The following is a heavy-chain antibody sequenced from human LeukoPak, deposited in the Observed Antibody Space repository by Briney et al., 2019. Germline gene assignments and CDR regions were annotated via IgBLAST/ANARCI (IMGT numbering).Heavy chain of an antibody. CDR1: GGSISSYY. V-gene: IGHV4-59*12. Sequence: PSETLSLTCTVSGGSISSYYWSCIRQPPGKGLEWIGYIYYSGSTNYNPSLKSRVTISVDTSKNQFSLKLSSVTAADTAVYYCASPSDPKLNYGSGRSPDYYYYYYMDVWGKGTTVTVSS. D-gene: IGHD3-10*01. CDR2: IYYSGST. J-gene: IGHJ6*03. CDR3: ASPSDPKLNYGSGRSPDYYYYYYMDV.